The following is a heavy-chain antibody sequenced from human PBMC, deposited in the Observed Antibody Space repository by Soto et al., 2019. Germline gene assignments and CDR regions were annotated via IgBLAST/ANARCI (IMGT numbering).Heavy chain of an antibody. CDR3: ARASRPPHNWIDP. CDR1: GGSFSSGDYY. V-gene: IGHV4-30-4*01. J-gene: IGHJ5*02. D-gene: IGHD2-2*01. CDR2: INYSGST. Sequence: SETLSLTCTVSGGSFSSGDYYWIWIRQPPGKGLERIGYINYSGSTYYNPSLKSRVTISVDTSKNQFSLKLSSVTAADTAVYYCARASRPPHNWIDPRGQGTLVTVSS.